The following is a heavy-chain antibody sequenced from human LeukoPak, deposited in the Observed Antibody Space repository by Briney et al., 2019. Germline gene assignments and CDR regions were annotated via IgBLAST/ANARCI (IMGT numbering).Heavy chain of an antibody. CDR2: IFYTGIT. J-gene: IGHJ4*02. V-gene: IGHV4-38-2*02. CDR1: SLSISSGYY. D-gene: IGHD5-12*01. Sequence: SETLSLTCAVSSLSISSGYYWDWIRQPPGKGLEWIGTIFYTGITYYNPSLKSRVTMSVATSKNQFSLKLSSVTAADTAVYYWARDRGGRTGYASGDFDYWGQGTLVTVSS. CDR3: ARDRGGRTGYASGDFDY.